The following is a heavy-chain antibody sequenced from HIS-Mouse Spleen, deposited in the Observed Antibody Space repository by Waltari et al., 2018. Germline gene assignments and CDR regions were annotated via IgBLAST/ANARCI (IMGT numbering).Heavy chain of an antibody. J-gene: IGHJ4*02. V-gene: IGHV1-8*01. CDR1: VYTCTSYD. Sequence: VQLGQSGAEVKKPGASVKVSCKASVYTCTSYDNTSERKATGQGLEWMGWMKPNSGNTGYAQKFQGRVTMTRNTSISTAYMELSSLRSEDTAVYYCARVYYDFWSGYYYWGQGTLVTVSS. CDR2: MKPNSGNT. D-gene: IGHD3-3*01. CDR3: ARVYYDFWSGYYY.